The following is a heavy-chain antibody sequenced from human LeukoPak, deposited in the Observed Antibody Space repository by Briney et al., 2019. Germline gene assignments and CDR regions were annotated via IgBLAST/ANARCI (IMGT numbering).Heavy chain of an antibody. CDR1: GFTFSSYW. CDR3: ARVESAHSRSPPPDY. Sequence: GGSLRLSCAVSGFTFSSYWMHWVRQAPGKWLVCVSRIDIDGSSTLYADSVRGRFTIARDNANNTLYLQMNSLRAEDTAMYYCARVESAHSRSPPPDYWGQATLVTVS. J-gene: IGHJ4*02. D-gene: IGHD5-24*01. CDR2: IDIDGSST. V-gene: IGHV3-74*01.